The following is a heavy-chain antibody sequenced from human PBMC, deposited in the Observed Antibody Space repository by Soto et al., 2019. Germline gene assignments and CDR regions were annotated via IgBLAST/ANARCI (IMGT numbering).Heavy chain of an antibody. D-gene: IGHD2-8*02. Sequence: GGSLRLSCVASGFIFTDYAMSWVRQGPGKGLEWVAGISFSGHNTNYADSVKGRFITSRDNSKNTLYLLMNRLRTEDIGIYYCAKIALVGSFGFELARDYCGQGILVTVSS. CDR3: AKIALVGSFGFELARDY. J-gene: IGHJ4*02. CDR2: ISFSGHNT. V-gene: IGHV3-23*01. CDR1: GFIFTDYA.